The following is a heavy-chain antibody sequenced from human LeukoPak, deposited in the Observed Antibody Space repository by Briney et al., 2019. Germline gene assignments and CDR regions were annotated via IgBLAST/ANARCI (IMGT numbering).Heavy chain of an antibody. V-gene: IGHV6-1*01. Sequence: SHTLSLTCAISGDRVSRNSAMWKWIRQSPSRGLEWLGRTYYRSKWYNNYAVSVKSRITINPDTSKNQFSLQLNSVTPEDTAVYYCARDRSDGRSWFRFDPWGQGTLVTVSS. J-gene: IGHJ5*02. CDR3: ARDRSDGRSWFRFDP. CDR1: GDRVSRNSAM. D-gene: IGHD6-13*01. CDR2: TYYRSKWYN.